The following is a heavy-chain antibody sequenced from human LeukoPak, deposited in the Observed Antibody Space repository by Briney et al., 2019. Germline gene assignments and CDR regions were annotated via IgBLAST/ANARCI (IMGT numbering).Heavy chain of an antibody. D-gene: IGHD3-9*01. Sequence: PSETLSLTCTVSGGSISSGGYYWGWIRQPAGKGLEWIGLIYTSGNTNYNPSLKSRVTISVDTSKNQVSLKLSSVTAADTAVYYCARQNYDVLTGLYLRVDYWGRGTLVTVSS. V-gene: IGHV4-61*02. J-gene: IGHJ4*02. CDR2: IYTSGNT. CDR1: GGSISSGGYY. CDR3: ARQNYDVLTGLYLRVDY.